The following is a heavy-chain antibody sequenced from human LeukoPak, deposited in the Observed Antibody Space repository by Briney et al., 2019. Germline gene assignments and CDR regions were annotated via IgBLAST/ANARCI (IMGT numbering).Heavy chain of an antibody. CDR2: IYTSGST. CDR3: ARAHTGTMKGYYYYYMDV. J-gene: IGHJ6*03. Sequence: SETLSLTCTVSGGSISSGSYYWSWIRQPAGKGLEWIGRIYTSGSTNYNPSLKSRVTISVDTSKNQFSLKLSSVTAADTAVYYCARAHTGTMKGYYYYYMDVWGRGTTVTVSS. V-gene: IGHV4-61*02. CDR1: GGSISSGSYY. D-gene: IGHD4-11*01.